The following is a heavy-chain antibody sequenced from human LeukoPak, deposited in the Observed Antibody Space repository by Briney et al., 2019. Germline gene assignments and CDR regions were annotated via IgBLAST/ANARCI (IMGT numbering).Heavy chain of an antibody. CDR2: IKQDGSEM. CDR3: VRAVVVAASSRFDP. V-gene: IGHV3-7*03. J-gene: IGHJ5*02. CDR1: GFTFSHYW. Sequence: GGSLRLSCAASGFTFSHYWMSWVRQAPGKGLEWVANIKQDGSEMHYVDSVKGRSTISRDNANNSLYLQMNSLRAEDTAVYYCVRAVVVAASSRFDPWGQGTLVTVSS. D-gene: IGHD2-15*01.